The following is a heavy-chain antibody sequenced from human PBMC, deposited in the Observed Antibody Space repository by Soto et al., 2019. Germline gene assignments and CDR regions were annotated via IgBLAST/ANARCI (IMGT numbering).Heavy chain of an antibody. CDR3: AKSMLWFGEFDL. CDR1: GFTFDDYG. D-gene: IGHD3-10*01. V-gene: IGHV3-9*01. CDR2: ISWNSGTT. Sequence: EVQLVESGGALVQPGKSLTLSCAASGFTFDDYGMHWVRQAPGKGLEWVSGISWNSGTTDYADSVKGRFTISRDNARNSPFVQMNSLRPEDTALYYCAKSMLWFGEFDLWGRGTLVTVSS. J-gene: IGHJ4*02.